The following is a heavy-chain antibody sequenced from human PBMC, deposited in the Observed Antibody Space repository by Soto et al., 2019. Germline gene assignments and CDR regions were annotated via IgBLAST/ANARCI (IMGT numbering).Heavy chain of an antibody. CDR2: INAGNGNT. V-gene: IGHV1-3*01. Sequence: QVQLVQSGAEVKKPGASVKVSCKASGYTFTSYAMHWVRQAPGHRLEWMGWINAGNGNTKYSQKFQGRVTITRDTSASTAYMELSSLRSEDTAVYYCASSSGSYWQLDYWGQGTLVTVSS. D-gene: IGHD1-26*01. CDR1: GYTFTSYA. CDR3: ASSSGSYWQLDY. J-gene: IGHJ4*02.